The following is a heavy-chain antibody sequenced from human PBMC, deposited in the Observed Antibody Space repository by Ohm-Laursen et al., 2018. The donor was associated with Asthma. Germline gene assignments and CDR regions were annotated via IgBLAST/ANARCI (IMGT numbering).Heavy chain of an antibody. Sequence: SDTLSLTCTVSGGSISSYYWSWIRQPPGKGLEWIGYIYYSGSTNYNPSLKSRVTISVDTSKNQFSLKLSSVTAADTAVYYCARESGITGRFDPWGQGTLVTVSS. J-gene: IGHJ5*02. V-gene: IGHV4-59*12. D-gene: IGHD1-20*01. CDR2: IYYSGST. CDR3: ARESGITGRFDP. CDR1: GGSISSYY.